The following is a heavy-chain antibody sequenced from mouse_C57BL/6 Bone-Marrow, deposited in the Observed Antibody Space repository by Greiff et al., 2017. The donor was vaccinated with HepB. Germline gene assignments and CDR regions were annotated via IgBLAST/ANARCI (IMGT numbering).Heavy chain of an antibody. D-gene: IGHD1-1*01. CDR1: GFTFSDYG. CDR2: ISSGSSTN. Sequence: EVMLVESGGGLVKPGGSLKLSCAASGFTFSDYGMHWVRQAPEKGLEWVAYISSGSSTNYYADTVKGRCTISRDNAKNPLFLQMTSLRSEDTAMYYCARFSSYWYFDVWGTVTTVTVSS. V-gene: IGHV5-17*01. CDR3: ARFSSYWYFDV. J-gene: IGHJ1*03.